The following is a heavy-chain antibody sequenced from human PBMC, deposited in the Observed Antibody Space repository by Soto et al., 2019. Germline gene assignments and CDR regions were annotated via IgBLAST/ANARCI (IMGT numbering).Heavy chain of an antibody. Sequence: EVQLLESGGGLVQPGGSLRLSCAASGFTFSSYAMSWVRQAPGKGLEWVSAISGSGGSTYYADSVKGRFTISRDNSKNTLYMQVNRLRAEDKDVYYCPQDPRAVVPHPYFDYWGQGTLVTVSS. D-gene: IGHD2-21*01. CDR1: GFTFSSYA. V-gene: IGHV3-23*01. J-gene: IGHJ4*02. CDR3: PQDPRAVVPHPYFDY. CDR2: ISGSGGST.